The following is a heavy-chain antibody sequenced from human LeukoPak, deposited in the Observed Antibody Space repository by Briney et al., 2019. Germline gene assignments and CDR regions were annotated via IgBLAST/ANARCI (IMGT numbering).Heavy chain of an antibody. CDR2: INPNSGGT. CDR3: ARSWSGYYYYYGMDV. CDR1: GYTFTGYY. D-gene: IGHD3-3*01. Sequence: ASVKVSCKASGYTFTGYYMHWVRQAPGQGLEWMGWINPNSGGTDYAQKFQGRVTMTRDTSISTAYMELSRLRSDDTAVYYCARSWSGYYYYYGMDVWGQGTTVTVSS. J-gene: IGHJ6*02. V-gene: IGHV1-2*02.